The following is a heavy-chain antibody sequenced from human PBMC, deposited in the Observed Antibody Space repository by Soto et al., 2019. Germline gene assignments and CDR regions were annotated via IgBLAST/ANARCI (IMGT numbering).Heavy chain of an antibody. J-gene: IGHJ4*02. Sequence: PGGSLRLSCAASGFTFSSHAMSWVRQAPGKGLEWVSAISGSGGSTYHADSVKGRFTISRDNYKNTVYLQMNSLRAEDTTVYYWGIMKRELGSFDYWGQGTRVTVSS. V-gene: IGHV3-23*01. CDR1: GFTFSSHA. CDR2: ISGSGGST. CDR3: GIMKRELGSFDY. D-gene: IGHD1-7*01.